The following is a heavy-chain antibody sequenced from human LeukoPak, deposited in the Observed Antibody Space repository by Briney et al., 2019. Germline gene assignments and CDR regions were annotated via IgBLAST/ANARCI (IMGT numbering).Heavy chain of an antibody. V-gene: IGHV3-9*01. Sequence: HPGGSLRLSCTASGFTFGDYAMSWVRQAPGKGLEWASGISWNSGSIGYADSVKGRFTISRDNAKNSLYLQMNSLRAEDTALYYCAKDIGGGWYPFDYWGQGTLVTVSS. D-gene: IGHD6-19*01. CDR2: ISWNSGSI. CDR3: AKDIGGGWYPFDY. CDR1: GFTFGDYA. J-gene: IGHJ4*02.